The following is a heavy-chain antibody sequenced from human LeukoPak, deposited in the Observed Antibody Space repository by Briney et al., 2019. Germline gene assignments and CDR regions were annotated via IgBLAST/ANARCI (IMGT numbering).Heavy chain of an antibody. CDR1: GLTFTTAW. J-gene: IGHJ5*02. CDR2: IKSNNDGGTA. Sequence: GGTLRLSCTASGLTFTTAWMSWVRQAPGPGLECFGRIKSNNDGGTADFSAPVKDRFTMSRDDSRNTFYLQMNSLRTDDTAVYYCTTDRYYFDPWGQGTLVTVSS. D-gene: IGHD3-22*01. V-gene: IGHV3-15*01. CDR3: TTDRYYFDP.